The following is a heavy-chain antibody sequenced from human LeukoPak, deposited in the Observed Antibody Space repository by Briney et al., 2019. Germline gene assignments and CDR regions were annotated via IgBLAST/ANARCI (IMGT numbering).Heavy chain of an antibody. D-gene: IGHD5-24*01. CDR2: IYYSGST. V-gene: IGHV4-31*03. Sequence: SETLSLTCTVSGGSISSGGYYWSWIRQHPGKGLEWIGYIYYSGSTYYNPSLKSRVTISVDTSKNQFSLKLSSVTAADTAVYYCARVEMATITFDYWGQGTLVTASS. CDR3: ARVEMATITFDY. J-gene: IGHJ4*02. CDR1: GGSISSGGYY.